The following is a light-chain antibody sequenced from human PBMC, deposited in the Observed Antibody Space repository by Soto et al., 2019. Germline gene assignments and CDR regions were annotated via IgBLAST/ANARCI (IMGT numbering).Light chain of an antibody. CDR1: QSIGGF. CDR3: QQYKSYPRT. CDR2: DAS. J-gene: IGKJ1*01. Sequence: DIQMTQSPSSLSVSVGDRVTITCRASQSIGGFLNWYQQKLGKAPKFLIFDASHLESGVPSRFSGSGSGTEFTLTISSLQPDDFAIYYCQQYKSYPRTFGQGTKVEIK. V-gene: IGKV1-5*01.